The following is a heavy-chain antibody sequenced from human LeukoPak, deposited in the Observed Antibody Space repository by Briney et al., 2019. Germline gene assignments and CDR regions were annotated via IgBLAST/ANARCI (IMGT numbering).Heavy chain of an antibody. CDR3: ARDTSSSGYYYVSHWFDP. J-gene: IGHJ5*02. V-gene: IGHV4-4*07. CDR1: GGSISSYY. Sequence: PSETLSLTCTVSGGSISSYYWSWIRQPAGKVLEWIGRIYTSGSTNYNPSLKSRVTMSVDTSKNQFSLNLSSVTAADTAVYYCARDTSSSGYYYVSHWFDPWGQGTLVTVSS. CDR2: IYTSGST. D-gene: IGHD3-22*01.